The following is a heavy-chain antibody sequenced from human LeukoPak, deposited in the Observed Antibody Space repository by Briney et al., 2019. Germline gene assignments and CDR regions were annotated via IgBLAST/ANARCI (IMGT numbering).Heavy chain of an antibody. Sequence: SETLSLTCAVYGGSFSGYYWSWIRQPPGKGLEWIGEINHSGSTNYNPSLKSRVTISVDTSKNQFSLKLSSVTAADTAVYYCARRNLRQLGTYDPWGQGTLVTVSS. CDR2: INHSGST. CDR3: ARRNLRQLGTYDP. D-gene: IGHD4-17*01. J-gene: IGHJ5*02. CDR1: GGSFSGYY. V-gene: IGHV4-34*01.